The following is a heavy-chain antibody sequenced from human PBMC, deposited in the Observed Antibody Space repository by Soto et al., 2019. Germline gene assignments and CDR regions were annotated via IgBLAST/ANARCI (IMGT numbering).Heavy chain of an antibody. Sequence: GGSLRLSCAASGFTFSTYWMSWVRQAPGKGLEWVTNIKEDGSQKWYVDSVKGRFTISRDNAKNSLYLQMNSLRVEDTAVYYCARGDYYDVSGPFSEAFDVWGQGTMVTVSS. CDR3: ARGDYYDVSGPFSEAFDV. CDR1: GFTFSTYW. V-gene: IGHV3-7*04. D-gene: IGHD3-22*01. CDR2: IKEDGSQK. J-gene: IGHJ3*01.